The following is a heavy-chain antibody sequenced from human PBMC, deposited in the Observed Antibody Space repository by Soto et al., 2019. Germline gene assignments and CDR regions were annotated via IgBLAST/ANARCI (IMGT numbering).Heavy chain of an antibody. V-gene: IGHV1-18*01. CDR2: ISSYNGNT. J-gene: IGHJ6*02. D-gene: IGHD2-21*01. Sequence: VASVKVSCKASGYTFTEYGVSWVRQAPGQGLEWMGWISSYNGNTNSAQKFQDRVTMTTDTSTSTAYMELRSLRSDDTAVYYCARDSRAVIILGLPINTWDVWGQVTTVTVSS. CDR3: ARDSRAVIILGLPINTWDV. CDR1: GYTFTEYG.